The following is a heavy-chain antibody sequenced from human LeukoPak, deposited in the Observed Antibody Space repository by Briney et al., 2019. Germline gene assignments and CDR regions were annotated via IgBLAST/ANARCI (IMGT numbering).Heavy chain of an antibody. CDR2: IRSSSET. D-gene: IGHD5-12*01. CDR3: ARDAGNSGYGCDL. Sequence: GGSLRLSCAASGSTFSSYNMNWVRQAPGKGLEWVSHIRSSSETFYADSVKGRFTISRDNARNSLYLQMNNLRGEDTAIYYCARDAGNSGYGCDLWGQGTLVTVSS. CDR1: GSTFSSYN. V-gene: IGHV3-48*01. J-gene: IGHJ5*02.